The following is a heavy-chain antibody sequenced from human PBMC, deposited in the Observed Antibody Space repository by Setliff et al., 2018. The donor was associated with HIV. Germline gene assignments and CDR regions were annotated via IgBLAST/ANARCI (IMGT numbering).Heavy chain of an antibody. Sequence: PGGSLRLSCAASGFTFDDYGMNWVRQAPGKGLEWVANIKEDGSETFYVDSVKGRFTMSRDNAKNLVYLEMNSLKVEDTAVYYCARDATRGGDFDFWGQGTLVTVSS. CDR3: ARDATRGGDFDF. CDR2: IKEDGSET. D-gene: IGHD1-26*01. J-gene: IGHJ4*02. CDR1: GFTFDDYG. V-gene: IGHV3-7*01.